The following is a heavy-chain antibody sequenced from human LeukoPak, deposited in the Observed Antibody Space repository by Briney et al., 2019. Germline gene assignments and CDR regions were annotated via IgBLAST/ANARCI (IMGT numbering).Heavy chain of an antibody. Sequence: SETLSLTCTVSGGSLSSGSSYWSWIRQPPGKGLEWIGYIYYSGSTNYNPSLKSRVTISVDTSKNQFSLKLSSVTAADTAVYYCARDQSSSLFDYWGQGTLVTVSS. V-gene: IGHV4-61*01. CDR1: GGSLSSGSSY. CDR2: IYYSGST. D-gene: IGHD6-6*01. CDR3: ARDQSSSLFDY. J-gene: IGHJ4*02.